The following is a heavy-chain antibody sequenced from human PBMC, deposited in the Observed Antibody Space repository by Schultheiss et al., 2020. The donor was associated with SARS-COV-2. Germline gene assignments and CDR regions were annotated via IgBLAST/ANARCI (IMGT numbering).Heavy chain of an antibody. V-gene: IGHV4-59*01. CDR2: IYYSGTT. CDR1: GGSISSYY. J-gene: IGHJ6*02. D-gene: IGHD4-17*01. CDR3: ARGSATVTRVYNGMDV. Sequence: SETLSLTCTVSGGSISSYYWSWIRQHPGKGLEWIGYIYYSGTTYYNPSLESRVTISVDTSKNQFSLKLSSVTAADTAVYYCARGSATVTRVYNGMDVWGQGTTVTVSS.